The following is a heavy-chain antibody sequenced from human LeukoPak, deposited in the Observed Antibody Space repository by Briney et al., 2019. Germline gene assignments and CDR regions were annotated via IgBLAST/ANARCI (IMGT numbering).Heavy chain of an antibody. J-gene: IGHJ4*02. CDR2: IYSGGST. D-gene: IGHD1-26*01. CDR3: AKCIVGATAPFDY. V-gene: IGHV3-53*01. CDR1: GFTVSSNY. Sequence: GGSLRLSCAASGFTVSSNYMSWVRQAPGKGLEWVSVIYSGGSTYYADSVKGRFTISRDNSKNTLYLQMNSLRAEDTAVYYCAKCIVGATAPFDYWGQGTLVTVSS.